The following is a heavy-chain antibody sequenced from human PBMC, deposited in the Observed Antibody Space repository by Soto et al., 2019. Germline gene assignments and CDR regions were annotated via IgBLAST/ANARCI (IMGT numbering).Heavy chain of an antibody. J-gene: IGHJ4*02. D-gene: IGHD2-21*02. CDR2: IIPIFGTA. Sequence: ASVEVSCKXSGGTFSSYAISWVRQAPGQGLEWMGGIIPIFGTANYAQKFQGRVTITADESTSTAYMELSSLRSEDTAVYYCASHKLIVVVTAETYYFDYWGQGTLVTVSS. V-gene: IGHV1-69*13. CDR1: GGTFSSYA. CDR3: ASHKLIVVVTAETYYFDY.